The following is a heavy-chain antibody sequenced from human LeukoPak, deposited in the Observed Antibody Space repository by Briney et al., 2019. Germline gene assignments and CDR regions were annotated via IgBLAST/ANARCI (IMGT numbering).Heavy chain of an antibody. CDR1: GFTFSHYA. CDR2: IWSDGTNM. J-gene: IGHJ4*02. Sequence: GGSLTLSCAASGFTFSHYAMHWVRQAPGKGLEWVAVIWSDGTNMYYADSVKGRFTIYRDDSQKRVYLQMNSLRAEDTAVYYFARDAQRGFDYSSSLYYWGQGALVTVSS. V-gene: IGHV3-33*01. D-gene: IGHD4-11*01. CDR3: ARDAQRGFDYSSSLYY.